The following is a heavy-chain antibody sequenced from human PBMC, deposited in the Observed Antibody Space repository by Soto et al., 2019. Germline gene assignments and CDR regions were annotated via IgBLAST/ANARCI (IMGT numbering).Heavy chain of an antibody. CDR1: GFTFSSYW. Sequence: GGSLRLSCAASGFTFSSYWMHWVRQAPGKGLVWVSRINSDGSSTSYADSVKGRFTISRDNAKNTLYLQMNSLRAEDTAVYYCARDGGYYGSGSYLHRDNWFDPWGQGTLVTVSS. V-gene: IGHV3-74*01. J-gene: IGHJ5*02. CDR2: INSDGSST. CDR3: ARDGGYYGSGSYLHRDNWFDP. D-gene: IGHD3-10*01.